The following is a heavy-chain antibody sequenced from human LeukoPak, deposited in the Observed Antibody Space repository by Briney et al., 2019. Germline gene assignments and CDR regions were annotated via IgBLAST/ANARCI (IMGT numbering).Heavy chain of an antibody. D-gene: IGHD3-3*01. CDR3: AKEDTYDFWSXYHHLDY. Sequence: GGSLRLSCAASGFTFSSYGMHWVRQAPGKGLEWVAVISYDGSNKYYADSVKGRFTISRDNSKNTLYLQMNSLRAEDTAVYYCAKEDTYDFWSXYHHLDYWGQGTLVTVSS. CDR2: ISYDGSNK. V-gene: IGHV3-30*18. CDR1: GFTFSSYG. J-gene: IGHJ4*02.